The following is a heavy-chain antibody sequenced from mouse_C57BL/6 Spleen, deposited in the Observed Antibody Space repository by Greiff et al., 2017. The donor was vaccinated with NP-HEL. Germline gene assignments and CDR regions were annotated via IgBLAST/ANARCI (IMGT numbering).Heavy chain of an antibody. Sequence: VQLHQSGAELVRPGSSVKLSCKASGYTFTSYWMHWVKQRPIQGLEWIGNIDPSDSETHYNQKFKDKATLTVDKSSSTAYMQLSSLTSEDSAVYYCARFEGFAYWGQGTLVTVSA. CDR2: IDPSDSET. J-gene: IGHJ3*01. V-gene: IGHV1-52*01. CDR3: ARFEGFAY. CDR1: GYTFTSYW.